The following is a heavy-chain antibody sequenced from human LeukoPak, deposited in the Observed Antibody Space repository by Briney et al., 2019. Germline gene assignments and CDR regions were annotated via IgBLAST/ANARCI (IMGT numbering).Heavy chain of an antibody. CDR2: ISGSGGNT. CDR3: GKGLYQDYRGIGDY. Sequence: SGGSLRLSCAASGFTFSNYALSWVRQAPGKGLEWVSSISGSGGNTYYADSVKGRFTISRDNAKNTLYLQMNGRRAEDTAVYVCGKGLYQDYRGIGDYWGQGTLVTVSS. CDR1: GFTFSNYA. J-gene: IGHJ4*02. D-gene: IGHD5-12*01. V-gene: IGHV3-23*01.